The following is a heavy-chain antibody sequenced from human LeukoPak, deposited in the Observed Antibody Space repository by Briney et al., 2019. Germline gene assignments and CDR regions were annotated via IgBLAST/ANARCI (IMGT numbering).Heavy chain of an antibody. CDR2: INPSGGST. Sequence: ESGGSLRLSCAASGFTFISYAIHWVRQAPGQGLEWMGIINPSGGSTSYAQKFQGRVTMTRDMSTSTVYMELSSLRSEDTAVYYCAIAVAGPIDYWGQGTLVTISS. V-gene: IGHV1-46*01. J-gene: IGHJ4*02. CDR3: AIAVAGPIDY. CDR1: GFTFISYA. D-gene: IGHD6-19*01.